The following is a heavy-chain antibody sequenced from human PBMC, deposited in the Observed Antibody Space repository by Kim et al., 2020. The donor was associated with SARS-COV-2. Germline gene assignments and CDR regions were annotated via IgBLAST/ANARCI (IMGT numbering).Heavy chain of an antibody. CDR3: AKDGSLGAIWGYYEGDRINWFDP. D-gene: IGHD1-26*01. V-gene: IGHV3-23*01. CDR1: GFTFSSYA. Sequence: GGSLRLSCAASGFTFSSYAMSWVRQAPGKGLEWVSAISGSGGSTYYADSVKGRFTISRDNSKNTLYLQMNSLRAEDTAVYYCAKDGSLGAIWGYYEGDRINWFDPWGQGTLVTVSS. J-gene: IGHJ5*02. CDR2: ISGSGGST.